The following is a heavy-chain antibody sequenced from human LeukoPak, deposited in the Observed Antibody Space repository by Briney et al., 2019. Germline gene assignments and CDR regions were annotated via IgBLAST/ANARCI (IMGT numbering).Heavy chain of an antibody. V-gene: IGHV1-18*01. Sequence: ASVKVSCKTSGYTFTNYGISWVRQAPGQGLEWMGWISAYNGNTNYAQKLQGRVTMTTDTSTSTAYMELSSLRSEDTAVYYCARDVGQQLVLDDYWGQGTLVTVSS. CDR3: ARDVGQQLVLDDY. D-gene: IGHD6-13*01. J-gene: IGHJ4*02. CDR2: ISAYNGNT. CDR1: GYTFTNYG.